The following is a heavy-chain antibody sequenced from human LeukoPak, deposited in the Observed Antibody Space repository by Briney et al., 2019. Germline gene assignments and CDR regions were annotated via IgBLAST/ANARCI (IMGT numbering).Heavy chain of an antibody. CDR3: ARPYYYDSRIDP. D-gene: IGHD3-22*01. Sequence: SQTLSLTCTVSGGSISSGDYYWSWIRQPPGTGLEWIGYMYYSGSTYYNPSLKSRATISVDTSKNQFSLKLSSVTAADTAVYYCARPYYYDSRIDPWGQGTLVTVSS. J-gene: IGHJ5*02. V-gene: IGHV4-30-4*01. CDR1: GGSISSGDYY. CDR2: MYYSGST.